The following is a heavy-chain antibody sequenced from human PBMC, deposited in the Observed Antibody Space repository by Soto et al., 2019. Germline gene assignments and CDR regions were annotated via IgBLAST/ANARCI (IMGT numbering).Heavy chain of an antibody. CDR1: GGSISSYY. J-gene: IGHJ6*02. CDR2: IYYSGST. CDR3: ARILYGSGTRRDSYYSYGMDV. Sequence: SETLSLTCTVSGGSISSYYWSWIRQPPGKGLEWIGYIYYSGSTNYNPSLKSRVTISVDTSKNQFSLKLSSVTAADTAVYYCARILYGSGTRRDSYYSYGMDVWGQGTTVTVSS. D-gene: IGHD3-10*01. V-gene: IGHV4-59*12.